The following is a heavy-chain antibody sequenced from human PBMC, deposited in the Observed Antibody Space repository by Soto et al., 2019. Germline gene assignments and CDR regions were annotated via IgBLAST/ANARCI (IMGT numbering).Heavy chain of an antibody. CDR3: ARLYTGNYIMYH. CDR2: ISSSSSTI. CDR1: GFTFSSYA. Sequence: GGSLRLSCAASGFTFSSYAMSWVRQAPGKGLEWVSYISSSSSTIYYADSVKGRFTISIDTSQSHFSLHLSSVTAADTAVYFCARLYTGNYIMYHWGPGTLVTVSS. D-gene: IGHD1-26*01. J-gene: IGHJ5*02. V-gene: IGHV3-48*01.